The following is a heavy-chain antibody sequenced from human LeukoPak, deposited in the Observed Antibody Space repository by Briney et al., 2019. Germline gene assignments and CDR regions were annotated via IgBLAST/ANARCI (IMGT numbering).Heavy chain of an antibody. D-gene: IGHD3-3*01. J-gene: IGHJ6*03. V-gene: IGHV1-69*05. CDR1: GGTFSSSA. CDR2: IIPIFGTA. CDR3: ARVGSGDFWSGYYYYMDV. Sequence: RSSVKVSCKASGGTFSSSAISWVRQAPGQGLGWMGGIIPIFGTANYAQKFQGRVTITTDESTSTAYMELSSLRSEDTAVYYCARVGSGDFWSGYYYYMDVWGKGTTVTVSS.